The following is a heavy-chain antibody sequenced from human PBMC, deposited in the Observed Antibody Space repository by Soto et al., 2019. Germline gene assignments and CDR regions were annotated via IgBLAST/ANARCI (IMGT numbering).Heavy chain of an antibody. CDR3: ATSKYLRFEY. CDR2: ISNQGDTT. D-gene: IGHD2-2*02. Sequence: PGGSLRLSCSPSGFTFSFHKMHWVRPSPGRGLEYVSGISNQGDTTYYADSVKGRFTISRDNSKNTLYFQMSSLRPEDTAVYYCATSKYLRFEYWGQGTKGTVSS. CDR1: GFTFSFHK. V-gene: IGHV3-64D*06. J-gene: IGHJ4*02.